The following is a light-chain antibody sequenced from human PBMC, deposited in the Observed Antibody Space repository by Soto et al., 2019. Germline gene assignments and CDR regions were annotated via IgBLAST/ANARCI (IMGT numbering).Light chain of an antibody. Sequence: SYELTQPSSVSVAPGQTARITCGGNNIGSKSVHWYQKQPGQAPVLVVSDYSDRPSGIPERFSGSNSGNTATLSISRVEAGDEADYYCQVWDISSSHWVFGGGTKLTVL. CDR3: QVWDISSSHWV. J-gene: IGLJ3*02. CDR1: NIGSKS. CDR2: DYS. V-gene: IGLV3-21*02.